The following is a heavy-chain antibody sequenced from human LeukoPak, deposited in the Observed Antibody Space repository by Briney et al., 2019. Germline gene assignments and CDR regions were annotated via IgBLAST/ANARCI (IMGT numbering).Heavy chain of an antibody. CDR1: GGSISSYY. CDR3: ARHSANDPPDY. Sequence: SETLSLTCTVSGGSISSYYWSWIRQPPGKGLEWIGYIYTSGSTNYNPSLKSRVTISVDTSKNQFSLKLSSVTAADTAVYYCARHSANDPPDYWGQGTLVTVSS. J-gene: IGHJ4*02. V-gene: IGHV4-4*09. CDR2: IYTSGST.